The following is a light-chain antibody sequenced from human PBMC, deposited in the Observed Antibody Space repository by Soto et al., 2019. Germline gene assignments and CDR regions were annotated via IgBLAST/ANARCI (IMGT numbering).Light chain of an antibody. V-gene: IGKV3-20*01. CDR1: QRVSSSY. CDR2: GAS. CDR3: QQYANSPPFT. J-gene: IGKJ2*01. Sequence: EIVLTQSPGTLSLSPGERATLSCRASQRVSSSYSAWYQQKPGQAPRLLVYGASSRATGIPDRFSGSGSGTDFTLTISRLEPEDFAVYFCQQYANSPPFTFGQGTKVEI.